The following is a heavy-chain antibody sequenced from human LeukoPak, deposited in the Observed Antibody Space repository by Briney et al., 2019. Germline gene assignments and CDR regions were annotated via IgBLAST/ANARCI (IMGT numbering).Heavy chain of an antibody. CDR1: GYTFTSCD. CDR3: TRGSSGRRDN. CDR2: MNPSSGNT. D-gene: IGHD6-19*01. J-gene: IGHJ4*02. V-gene: IGHV1-8*01. Sequence: ASVKVSCKASGYTFTSCDMNWVRQATGQGLEWMEWMNPSSGNTGYGQSFQGRITMTRDISIGTAYMELSNLTSEDTAIYYCTRGSSGRRDNWGQGTLVTVSA.